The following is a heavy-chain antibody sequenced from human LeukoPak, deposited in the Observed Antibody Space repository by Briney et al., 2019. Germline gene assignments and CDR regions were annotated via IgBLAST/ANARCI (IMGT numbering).Heavy chain of an antibody. J-gene: IGHJ4*02. V-gene: IGHV4-34*01. CDR1: GGSFSGYY. CDR3: ARVRRKDGYNSFDY. Sequence: SETLSLTCAVYGGSFSGYYWSWIRQPPGKGLECIGEINHSGSTNYNPSLKSRVTISVDTSKNQFSLKLSSVTAADTAVCYCARVRRKDGYNSFDYWGQGTLVTVSS. CDR2: INHSGST. D-gene: IGHD5-24*01.